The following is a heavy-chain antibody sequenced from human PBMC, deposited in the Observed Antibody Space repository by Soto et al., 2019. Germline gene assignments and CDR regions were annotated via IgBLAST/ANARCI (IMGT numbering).Heavy chain of an antibody. V-gene: IGHV4-59*08. J-gene: IGHJ4*02. CDR2: IYFSGST. Sequence: QVQLQESGPGLAKPSETLSLTCTVSGGSISSYYWSWIRQPPGKGLEWIGYIYFSGSTNYNPSLKSRVTISVDTSKNQFSLKLSSVTAADTAIYYCARHGRGWLRQPYYFDFWGQGTLVTVSS. CDR1: GGSISSYY. CDR3: ARHGRGWLRQPYYFDF. D-gene: IGHD5-12*01.